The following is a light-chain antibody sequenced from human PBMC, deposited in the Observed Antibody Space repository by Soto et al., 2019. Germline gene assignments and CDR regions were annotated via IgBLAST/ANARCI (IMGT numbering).Light chain of an antibody. V-gene: IGLV2-14*01. Sequence: QSALTQPASVSGSPGQSSTISCTGTSSDVGGYNYVSWYQQHPGKAPILMIYAVSIRTSGVSNRFSGSKSGNTASLTISGLQAEGEGDYYCSSYTTGSPLVFGGGTKHNVL. CDR2: AVS. CDR3: SSYTTGSPLV. J-gene: IGLJ2*01. CDR1: SSDVGGYNY.